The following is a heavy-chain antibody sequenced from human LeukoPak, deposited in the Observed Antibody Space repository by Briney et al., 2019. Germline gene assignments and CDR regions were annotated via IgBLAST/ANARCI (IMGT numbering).Heavy chain of an antibody. CDR1: GGSISSYY. CDR2: TYYSGST. Sequence: SETLSLTCTVSGGSISSYYWSWIRQPPGKGLEWIGYTYYSGSTNYNPSLKSRVTISVDTSKNQFSLKLSSVTAADTAVYYCARTPLGAWFDPWGQGTLVTVSS. D-gene: IGHD1-26*01. J-gene: IGHJ5*02. CDR3: ARTPLGAWFDP. V-gene: IGHV4-59*08.